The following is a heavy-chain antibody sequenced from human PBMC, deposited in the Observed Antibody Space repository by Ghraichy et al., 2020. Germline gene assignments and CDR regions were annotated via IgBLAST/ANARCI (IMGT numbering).Heavy chain of an antibody. CDR2: IDYVGRS. D-gene: IGHD2-21*01. CDR1: GGYIGGYD. Sequence: SETLSLTCAVSGGYIGGYDWSWIRQPPGKGLEWIGEIDYVGRSHYNPSLESRVIISLGMGNNEFSLNRSSVTAADTAVYYCVRGRYCGGCACFPRPSSFDDWGKGSLVTVSS. CDR3: VRGRYCGGCACFPRPSSFDD. J-gene: IGHJ4*02. V-gene: IGHV4-34*01.